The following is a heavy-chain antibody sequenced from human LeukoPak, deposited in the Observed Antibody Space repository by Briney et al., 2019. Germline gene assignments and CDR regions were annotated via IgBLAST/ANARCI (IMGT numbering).Heavy chain of an antibody. CDR1: GFTFSTSA. CDR2: ISGSGGKT. Sequence: PGGSLRLSCVASGFTFSTSAMSWVRQAPGKGLEWVSAISGSGGKTYYADSVKGRFTISRDNSQNTLYLYMNSLRADDTAVYYCGKEVTSMVTVEYWGQGTLVTVSS. CDR3: GKEVTSMVTVEY. J-gene: IGHJ4*02. V-gene: IGHV3-23*01. D-gene: IGHD5-18*01.